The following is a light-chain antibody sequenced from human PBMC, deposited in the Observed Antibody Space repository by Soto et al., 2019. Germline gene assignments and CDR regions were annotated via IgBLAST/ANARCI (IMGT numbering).Light chain of an antibody. J-gene: IGLJ3*02. CDR1: TGSLTRGQF. Sequence: QAVVTQEPSLTVSPGGTVTLTCGSSTGSLTRGQFIYWFQQRPGQAPRTLIYDAYKKHSWTPGRLSGSFSGGKGVLTLSGAQPEDEAEYYCALYIGHWVFGEGTNSPS. V-gene: IGLV7-46*01. CDR2: DAY. CDR3: ALYIGHWV.